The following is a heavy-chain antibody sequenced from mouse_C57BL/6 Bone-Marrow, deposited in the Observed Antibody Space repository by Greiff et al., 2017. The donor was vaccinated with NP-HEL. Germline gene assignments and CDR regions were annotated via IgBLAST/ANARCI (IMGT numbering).Heavy chain of an antibody. CDR3: ARPPIYYDFDY. Sequence: VQLQQPGAELVKPGASVKLSCKASGYTFTSYWMHWVKQRPGQGLEWIGMIHPNSGSTNYNEKFKSKATLTVDKSSSTAYMQLSSLTSEDSAVYYCARPPIYYDFDYWGQGTTLTVSS. CDR2: IHPNSGST. D-gene: IGHD2-4*01. V-gene: IGHV1-64*01. J-gene: IGHJ2*01. CDR1: GYTFTSYW.